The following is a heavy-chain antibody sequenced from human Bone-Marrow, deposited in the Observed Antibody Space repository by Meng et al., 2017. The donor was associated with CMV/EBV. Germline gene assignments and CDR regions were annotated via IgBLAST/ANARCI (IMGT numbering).Heavy chain of an antibody. CDR2: IRYDGSNK. V-gene: IGHV3-30*02. D-gene: IGHD3-22*01. CDR1: GFTFSSYG. CDR3: AKDPGVVVITYYFDN. J-gene: IGHJ4*02. Sequence: QVQLVESGGGAVQPGGSPRLSCAASGFTFSSYGMHWVRQAPGKGLEWVAFIRYDGSNKYYADSVKGRFTISRDNSKNTLYLQMNSLRAEDTAVYYCAKDPGVVVITYYFDNWGQGTLVTVSS.